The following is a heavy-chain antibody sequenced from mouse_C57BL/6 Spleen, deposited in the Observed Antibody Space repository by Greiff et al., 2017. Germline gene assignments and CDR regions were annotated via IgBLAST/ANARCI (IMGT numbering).Heavy chain of an antibody. J-gene: IGHJ2*01. CDR3: ARLLRFYVDY. CDR2: IYPGSGNT. CDR1: GYSFTSYY. D-gene: IGHD1-1*01. Sequence: VQLQQSGPELVKPGASVKISCKASGYSFTSYYIHWVKQRPGQGLEWIGWIYPGSGNTKYNEKFKGKATLTADTSSSTAYMQLSSLTSEDSAVYYCARLLRFYVDYWGQGTTLTVSS. V-gene: IGHV1-66*01.